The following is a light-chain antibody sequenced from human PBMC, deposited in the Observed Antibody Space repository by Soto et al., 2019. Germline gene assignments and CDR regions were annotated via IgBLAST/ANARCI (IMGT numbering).Light chain of an antibody. V-gene: IGLV3-1*01. CDR2: EDT. CDR1: TLGSKF. J-gene: IGLJ2*01. Sequence: SYELTQPPSVSVSPGQKANITCSGNTLGSKFVFWYQQKAGQSPMVVIYEDTKRPSGIPERFSGSNSENTATLTISGTQAMDEADFYCQAWDSGTVVFGGGTKVTVL. CDR3: QAWDSGTVV.